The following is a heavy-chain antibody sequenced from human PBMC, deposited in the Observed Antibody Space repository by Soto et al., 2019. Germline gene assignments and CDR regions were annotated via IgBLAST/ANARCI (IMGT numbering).Heavy chain of an antibody. D-gene: IGHD3-22*01. Sequence: SVKVSCKASGGTFSSYAISWVRQAPGQGLEWMGGIIPIFGTANYAQKFQGRVTITADKSTSTAYMELSSLRSEDTAVYYCAREAYDSSGYYYSDDAFDIWGQGTMVTVSS. CDR1: GGTFSSYA. V-gene: IGHV1-69*06. CDR3: AREAYDSSGYYYSDDAFDI. J-gene: IGHJ3*02. CDR2: IIPIFGTA.